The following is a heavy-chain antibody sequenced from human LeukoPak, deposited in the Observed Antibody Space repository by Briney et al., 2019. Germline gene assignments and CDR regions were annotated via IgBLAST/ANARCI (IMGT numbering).Heavy chain of an antibody. CDR2: VSGSGGST. CDR3: AKRGVVIRVILVGFHKEAYYFDS. V-gene: IGHV3-23*01. CDR1: GITLANYG. D-gene: IGHD3-22*01. Sequence: PGGSLGLSCVVSGITLANYGMSWVRQAPGKGLEWVAGVSGSGGSTNYADSVKGRFTISRDNPKNTLYLQMNSLRAEDTAVYFCAKRGVVIRVILVGFHKEAYYFDSWGQGALVTVSS. J-gene: IGHJ4*02.